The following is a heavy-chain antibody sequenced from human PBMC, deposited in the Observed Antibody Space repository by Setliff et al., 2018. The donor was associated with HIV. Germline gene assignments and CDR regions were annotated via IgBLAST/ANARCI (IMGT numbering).Heavy chain of an antibody. Sequence: ASVKVSCKASGYTFTSYGISWVRQAPGQGLEWMGWISAYNGNTNYAQKLQGRVTMTTDTSTSTAYMELRSLRSDDTAVYYCARADETTIFGVVYSVGYWFDPWGQGTLVTVSS. J-gene: IGHJ5*02. CDR2: ISAYNGNT. CDR3: ARADETTIFGVVYSVGYWFDP. CDR1: GYTFTSYG. V-gene: IGHV1-18*01. D-gene: IGHD3-3*01.